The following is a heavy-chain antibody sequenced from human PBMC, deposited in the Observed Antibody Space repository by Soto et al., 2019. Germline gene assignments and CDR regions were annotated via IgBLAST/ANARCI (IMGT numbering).Heavy chain of an antibody. J-gene: IGHJ4*02. CDR3: TRSFPGLSDY. V-gene: IGHV4-31*02. CDR2: IYYSGST. Sequence: SETLSLTCTVSGGSMRSGGYYWSWIRQHPGKGLEWIGYIYYSGSTYYNPSLTSRVSISINTSKNQFSLKLNSVTAADTAVYYCTRSFPGLSDYWGQGTLVIVSS. CDR1: GGSMRSGGYY.